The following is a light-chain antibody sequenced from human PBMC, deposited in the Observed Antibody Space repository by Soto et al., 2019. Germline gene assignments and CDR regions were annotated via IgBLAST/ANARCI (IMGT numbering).Light chain of an antibody. CDR1: QSVSSN. CDR2: GAS. CDR3: QHYNNWPPY. J-gene: IGKJ2*01. Sequence: EIVMTQSPATLSVSLGERATLSCRASQSVSSNLAWYQQKPGQAPRLLIYGASTRATDIPVRFSGSGSGTDFTLTISSLQSADFAVYYCQHYNNWPPYFGQGTKVEIK. V-gene: IGKV3-15*01.